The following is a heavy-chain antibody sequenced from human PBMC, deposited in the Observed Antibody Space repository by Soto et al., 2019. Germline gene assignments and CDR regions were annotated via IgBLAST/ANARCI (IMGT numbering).Heavy chain of an antibody. CDR1: GFTFSTYW. CDR3: VRDWSTFWGMDV. CDR2: IKQDGSEK. J-gene: IGHJ6*02. V-gene: IGHV3-7*01. Sequence: PVGSLRLSCAASGFTFSTYWMNWVRQAPGKGLEWVANIKQDGSEKYYVDSVEGRFAISRDNAKDSLFLQMNNLRAEDTAVYYCVRDWSTFWGMDVWGQGTTVTVSS.